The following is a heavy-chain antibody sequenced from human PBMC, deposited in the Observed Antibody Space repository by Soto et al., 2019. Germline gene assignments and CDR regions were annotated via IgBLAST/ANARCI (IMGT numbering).Heavy chain of an antibody. D-gene: IGHD2-2*01. Sequence: QLQLQESGSGLVKPSQTLSLTCAVSGGSISSGGYSWSWIRQPPGKGLEWIGYMYHSGSTYYNPSLKSRVTLSIDKSKNQLSPKPSSWTAADPAVYYCARVPDYWGQGILVTVSS. CDR3: ARVPDY. J-gene: IGHJ4*02. V-gene: IGHV4-30-2*01. CDR2: MYHSGST. CDR1: GGSISSGGYS.